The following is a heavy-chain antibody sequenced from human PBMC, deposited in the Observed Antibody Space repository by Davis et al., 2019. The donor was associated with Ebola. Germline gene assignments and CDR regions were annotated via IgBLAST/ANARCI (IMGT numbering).Heavy chain of an antibody. V-gene: IGHV3-21*01. CDR2: ISSSSSYI. Sequence: GESLKISCAASGFTFSSYSMNWVRQAPGKGLEWVSSISSSSSYIYYADSVKGRFTISRDNAKNSLYLQMNSLRAEDTAVYYCASTYCSSTSCYTGVYDYWGQGTLVTVSS. CDR1: GFTFSSYS. J-gene: IGHJ4*02. D-gene: IGHD2-2*02. CDR3: ASTYCSSTSCYTGVYDY.